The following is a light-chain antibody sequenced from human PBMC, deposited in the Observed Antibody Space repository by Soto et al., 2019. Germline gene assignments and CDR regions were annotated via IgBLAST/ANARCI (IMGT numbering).Light chain of an antibody. CDR3: SSYTSSSTPV. V-gene: IGLV2-14*01. CDR1: SGDVGGYNY. Sequence: QSALTQPASVSGSPGQSIAISCTGTSGDVGGYNYVSWYQQHPGKAPKLMIYDVSNRPSGVSNRFSGSKSGNTASLTISGLETEDEADYYCSSYTSSSTPVFGGGTQLTVL. J-gene: IGLJ2*01. CDR2: DVS.